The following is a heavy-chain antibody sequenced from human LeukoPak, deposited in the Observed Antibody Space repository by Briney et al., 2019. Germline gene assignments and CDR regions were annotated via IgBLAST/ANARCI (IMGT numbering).Heavy chain of an antibody. J-gene: IGHJ4*02. CDR1: GYTFTSYG. V-gene: IGHV1-18*01. CDR2: ISAYNGNT. D-gene: IGHD6-6*01. CDR3: ARDRTIYSSSSVYSDY. Sequence: ASVKVSCKASGYTFTSYGISWVRQAPGQGLEWMGWISAYNGNTNYAQKLQGRVTMTTDTSTSRAYMELRSLRSDDTAVYYCARDRTIYSSSSVYSDYWGQGTLVTVSS.